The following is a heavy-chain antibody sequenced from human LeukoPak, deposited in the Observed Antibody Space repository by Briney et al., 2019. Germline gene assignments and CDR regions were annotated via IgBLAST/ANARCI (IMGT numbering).Heavy chain of an antibody. D-gene: IGHD3-9*01. V-gene: IGHV3-30*04. CDR2: ISYDGSNK. Sequence: GGSLRLSCAASGFTFSSYAMHWVRQAPGEGLEWVAVISYDGSNKYYADSVKGRFTISRDNSKNTLYLQMNSLRAEDTAVYYCARERVLRYFAYGMDVWGQGTTVTVSS. CDR3: ARERVLRYFAYGMDV. CDR1: GFTFSSYA. J-gene: IGHJ6*02.